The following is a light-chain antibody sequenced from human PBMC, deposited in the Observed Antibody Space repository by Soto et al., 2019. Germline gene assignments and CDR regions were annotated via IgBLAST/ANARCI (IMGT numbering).Light chain of an antibody. CDR3: QQYGSSPRVP. Sequence: EIVLTQSPGTLSLSPGERATLSCRASQSVSSSYLAWYQQKPGQAPRLLIYGASSRATGIPDRFSGSGSGTDFTLTISRLEPEDFAVYYCQQYGSSPRVPFGQGTKVEIK. CDR1: QSVSSSY. CDR2: GAS. V-gene: IGKV3-20*01. J-gene: IGKJ1*01.